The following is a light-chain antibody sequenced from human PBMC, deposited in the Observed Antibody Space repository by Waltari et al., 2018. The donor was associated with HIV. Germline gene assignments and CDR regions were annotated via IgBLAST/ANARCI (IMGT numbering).Light chain of an antibody. CDR3: QSTDITGTYAV. CDR1: ASPKQF. J-gene: IGLJ1*01. Sequence: YELTQSPSVSVSPGQTATNNCFGDASPKQFAYWYQPKPGQAPVLLISKDKERPSGIPDRFSGSGSGTTVTLTISGVRAEDEADYYCQSTDITGTYAVFGPGTKVTVL. CDR2: KDK. V-gene: IGLV3-25*03.